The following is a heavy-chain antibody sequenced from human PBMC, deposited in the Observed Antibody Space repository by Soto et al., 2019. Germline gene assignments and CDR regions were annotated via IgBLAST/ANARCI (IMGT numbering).Heavy chain of an antibody. CDR3: ARERLLWFGELLHSRSAGMDV. J-gene: IGHJ6*02. CDR2: IIPIFGTA. D-gene: IGHD3-10*01. V-gene: IGHV1-69*01. Sequence: QVQLVQSGAEVKKPGSSVKVSCKASGGTFSSYAISWVRQAPGQGLEWMGGIIPIFGTANYAQKFQGRVTIPADESTSTVYMELSSLRSEDTAVYYCARERLLWFGELLHSRSAGMDVWGQGTTVTVSS. CDR1: GGTFSSYA.